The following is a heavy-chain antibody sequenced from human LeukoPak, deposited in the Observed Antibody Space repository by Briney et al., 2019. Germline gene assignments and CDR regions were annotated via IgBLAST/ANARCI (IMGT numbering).Heavy chain of an antibody. CDR2: ISTNGGTI. CDR3: AKEGVVAAKFS. D-gene: IGHD2-15*01. V-gene: IGHV3-48*03. J-gene: IGHJ4*02. CDR1: GFTFSSYG. Sequence: QTGGSLRLSCAASGFTFSSYGMNWVRQAPGKGLEWVSYISTNGGTIYYADSVKGRFTISRDNAKSSLYLQMNSLRAEDTAVYYCAKEGVVAAKFSWGQGTLVTVSS.